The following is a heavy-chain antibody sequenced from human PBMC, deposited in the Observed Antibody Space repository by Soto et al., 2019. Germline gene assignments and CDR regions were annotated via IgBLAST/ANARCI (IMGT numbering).Heavy chain of an antibody. V-gene: IGHV1-69*01. J-gene: IGHJ4*02. CDR2: IIPIFGTA. D-gene: IGHD2-15*01. Sequence: QVQLVQSGAEVKKPGSSVKVSCTASGGTFSSYAISWVRQAPGQGLEWMGGIIPIFGTANYAQKFQGRVTITADESTSTAYMELSSQRSEDTAVYYCARDSCSGGSCSLGLAPRYFDYWGQGTLVTVSS. CDR3: ARDSCSGGSCSLGLAPRYFDY. CDR1: GGTFSSYA.